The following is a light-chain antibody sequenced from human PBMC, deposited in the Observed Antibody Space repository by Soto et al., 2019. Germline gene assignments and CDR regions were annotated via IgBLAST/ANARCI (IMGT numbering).Light chain of an antibody. CDR1: QSFNSIY. J-gene: IGKJ1*01. CDR3: HQYDSWT. Sequence: EIVMTQSPTTLSVSPGDRATLSCRASQSFNSIYLAWYQQKPGQAPRLLIYGASSRATGIPDRFSGSGSGTDFTLTISGLEPEDFAVYYCHQYDSWTFGQGTKVDIK. CDR2: GAS. V-gene: IGKV3-20*01.